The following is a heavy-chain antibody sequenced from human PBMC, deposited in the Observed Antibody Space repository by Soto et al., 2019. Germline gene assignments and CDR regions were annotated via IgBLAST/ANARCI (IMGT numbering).Heavy chain of an antibody. CDR3: ARVEYYDYVWGSYRRKYYFDY. CDR2: ISGSGGST. CDR1: GFTFSSYA. D-gene: IGHD3-16*02. J-gene: IGHJ4*02. Sequence: GGSLRLSCAASGFTFSSYAMSWVRQAPGKGLEWVSAISGSGGSTYYADSVKGRFTISRDNSKNTLYLQMNSLRAEDTAVYYCARVEYYDYVWGSYRRKYYFDYWGQGTLVTVSS. V-gene: IGHV3-23*01.